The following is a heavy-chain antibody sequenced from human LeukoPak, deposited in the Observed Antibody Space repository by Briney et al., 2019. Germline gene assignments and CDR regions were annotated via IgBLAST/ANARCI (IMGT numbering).Heavy chain of an antibody. Sequence: GGSLRLSCVVSGFTFSSNWMSWARQAPGKGLEWVGNIKEDGSVKYYVDSVKGRFTISRDNAKNSLYLQMNSLRAEDTAVYYCASQSFGRFDPWGQGTRVTVSS. CDR3: ASQSFGRFDP. CDR2: IKEDGSVK. V-gene: IGHV3-7*02. J-gene: IGHJ5*02. D-gene: IGHD3-16*01. CDR1: GFTFSSNW.